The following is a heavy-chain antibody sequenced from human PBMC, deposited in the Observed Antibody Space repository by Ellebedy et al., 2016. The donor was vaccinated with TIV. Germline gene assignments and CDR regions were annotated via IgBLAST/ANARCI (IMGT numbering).Heavy chain of an antibody. CDR3: GRYYDSSGGSFFDY. V-gene: IGHV4-4*02. Sequence: MPSETLSLTCAVSGGSVSSNHWWSWVRQPPGKGLAWIGEIFHSGSTNYNPSLKSRVTISVDKSKNQFSLKLTSVTAADTAVYYCGRYYDSSGGSFFDYWGQGTLVTVSS. J-gene: IGHJ4*02. CDR1: GGSVSSNHW. CDR2: IFHSGST. D-gene: IGHD3-22*01.